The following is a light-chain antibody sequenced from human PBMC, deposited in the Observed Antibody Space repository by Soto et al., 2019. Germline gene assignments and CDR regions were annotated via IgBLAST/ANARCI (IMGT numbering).Light chain of an antibody. CDR2: AAS. V-gene: IGKV1-6*01. Sequence: AIPMTQSPSSLSASVGDRVTITCRASQDIRHDLGWYQQKPGKAPKLLIYAASSLKSGVPSRFSGSGSGTDFTLTISSLQPEDFATYYCLQNYNYPWTSGQGTKVEIK. CDR1: QDIRHD. CDR3: LQNYNYPWT. J-gene: IGKJ1*01.